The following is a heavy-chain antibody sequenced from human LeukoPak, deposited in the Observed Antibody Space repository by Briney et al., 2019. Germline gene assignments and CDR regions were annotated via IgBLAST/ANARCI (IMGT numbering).Heavy chain of an antibody. CDR2: ISSSSSTI. D-gene: IGHD3-16*01. Sequence: PGGSLRLSCAASGFTFSSYSMNWVRQAPGKGLEWVSSISSSSSTIYYADSVKGRFTISRDNAKNSLYLQMNSLRAEDTAVYYCARDGRFGLDAFDIWDQGTMVTVSS. CDR1: GFTFSSYS. V-gene: IGHV3-48*01. CDR3: ARDGRFGLDAFDI. J-gene: IGHJ3*02.